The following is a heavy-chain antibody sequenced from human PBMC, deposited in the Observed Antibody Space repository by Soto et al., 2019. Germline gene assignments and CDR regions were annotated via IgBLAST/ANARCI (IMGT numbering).Heavy chain of an antibody. CDR3: ARETPLGYSSSWSPPNLDY. V-gene: IGHV1-18*04. Sequence: ASVKVSCKASGYTFTSYGISWVRHAPGQGLEWMGWISAYNGNTNYAQKLQGRVTMTTDTSTSTAYMELRSLRSDDTAVYYCARETPLGYSSSWSPPNLDYWGQGTLVTVSS. CDR2: ISAYNGNT. J-gene: IGHJ4*02. D-gene: IGHD6-13*01. CDR1: GYTFTSYG.